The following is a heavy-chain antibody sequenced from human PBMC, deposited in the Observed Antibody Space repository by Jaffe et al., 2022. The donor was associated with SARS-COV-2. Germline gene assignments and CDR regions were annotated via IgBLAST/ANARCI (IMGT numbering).Heavy chain of an antibody. V-gene: IGHV5-51*01. CDR3: ARVGISGVSSHGMDV. D-gene: IGHD1-20*01. Sequence: EVQLVQSGAEVKKPGESLKIACKSSGYNFNTYWIAWVRQMTGKGLEWMATIYPGDSDARYSPSFQGQVTISVDKSISTAYLQWTSLKASDSAIYYCARVGISGVSSHGMDVWGQGTAVAVSS. CDR2: IYPGDSDA. J-gene: IGHJ6*02. CDR1: GYNFNTYW.